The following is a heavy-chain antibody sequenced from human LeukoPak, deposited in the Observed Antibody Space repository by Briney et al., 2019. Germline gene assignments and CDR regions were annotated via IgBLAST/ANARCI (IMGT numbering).Heavy chain of an antibody. CDR2: ISGSGGST. CDR3: ARDSHCGGDCYPNYYYYMDV. V-gene: IGHV3-23*01. CDR1: GFTVSSNS. D-gene: IGHD2-21*02. J-gene: IGHJ6*03. Sequence: PGGSLRLSCTVSGFTVSSNSMSWVRQAPGKGLEWVSAISGSGGSTYYADSVKGRFTISRDNAKNSLYLQMNSLRAEDTAVYYCARDSHCGGDCYPNYYYYMDVWGKGTTVTISS.